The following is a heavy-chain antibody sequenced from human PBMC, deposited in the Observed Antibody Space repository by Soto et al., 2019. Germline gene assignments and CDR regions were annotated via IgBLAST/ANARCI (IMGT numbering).Heavy chain of an antibody. CDR1: GYTLTELS. J-gene: IGHJ4*02. V-gene: IGHV1-24*01. Sequence: GASVKVSCKVSGYTLTELSMHWVRQAPGKGLEWMGGFDPEDGETIYAQKFQGRVTMTEDTSTDTAYMELSSLRSEDTAVYYCAISPIFGVVMDFDYWGQGTLVTVSS. CDR2: FDPEDGET. D-gene: IGHD3-3*01. CDR3: AISPIFGVVMDFDY.